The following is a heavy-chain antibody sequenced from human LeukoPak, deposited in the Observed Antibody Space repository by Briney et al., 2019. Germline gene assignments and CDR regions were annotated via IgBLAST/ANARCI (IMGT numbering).Heavy chain of an antibody. CDR3: ASGGIMGATDSFDY. D-gene: IGHD1-26*01. Sequence: GGSLRLSCAAPGFTFSSRGMQWVRQAPGKGLGWVAVISYDGIHKYYADSVKGRFTISRDNSKNTLYLQMNSLRADDTAVYYCASGGIMGATDSFDYWGQGTLVTVSS. CDR1: GFTFSSRG. CDR2: ISYDGIHK. V-gene: IGHV3-30*03. J-gene: IGHJ4*02.